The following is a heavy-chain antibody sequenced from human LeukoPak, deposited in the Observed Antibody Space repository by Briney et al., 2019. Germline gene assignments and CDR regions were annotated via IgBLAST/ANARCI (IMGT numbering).Heavy chain of an antibody. CDR3: ARVRRYYGSGSYYYYDMDV. J-gene: IGHJ6*03. D-gene: IGHD3-10*01. V-gene: IGHV4-59*01. CDR1: GGSISSYY. Sequence: PSETLSLTCTVSGGSISSYYWSWIRQPPGKGLEWIGYIYYSGSTNYNPSLKSRVTISVDTSKNQFSLKLSSVTAADTAVYYCARVRRYYGSGSYYYYDMDVWGKGTTVTVSS. CDR2: IYYSGST.